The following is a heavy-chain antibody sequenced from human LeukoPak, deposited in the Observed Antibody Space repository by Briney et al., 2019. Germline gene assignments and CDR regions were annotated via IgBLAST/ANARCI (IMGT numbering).Heavy chain of an antibody. CDR2: INPSGGSP. J-gene: IGHJ4*02. CDR1: ENTFTRYY. V-gene: IGHV1-46*01. Sequence: ASVEVSCKASENTFTRYYIHWVRQAPGQGLEWMGIINPSGGSPTYAQKFQGRVTMTKDTSTTTVYMEMSSLRSEDTAMYYCASETPIAAGPPYFDYWGQGTLVTVSS. CDR3: ASETPIAAGPPYFDY. D-gene: IGHD6-6*01.